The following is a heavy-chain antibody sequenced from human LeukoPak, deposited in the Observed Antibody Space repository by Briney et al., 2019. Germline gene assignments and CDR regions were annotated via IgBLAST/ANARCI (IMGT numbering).Heavy chain of an antibody. CDR2: ISVVGSST. CDR3: ASVIPRYSGSSVGAFDI. CDR1: GFTFSSYS. Sequence: GGSLRLSCAASGFTFSSYSMGWVRQAPGEGLGWVSCISVVGSSTYYADSVRGRFTISRDNSKNTLYLEMNSMRAEDTAVYYCASVIPRYSGSSVGAFDIWGQGTMVIVSS. D-gene: IGHD1-26*01. V-gene: IGHV3-23*01. J-gene: IGHJ3*02.